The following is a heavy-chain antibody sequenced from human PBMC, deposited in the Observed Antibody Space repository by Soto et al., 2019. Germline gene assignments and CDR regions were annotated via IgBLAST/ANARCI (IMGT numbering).Heavy chain of an antibody. J-gene: IGHJ6*02. CDR3: ARVFWGTTLDNTFHYGMDV. D-gene: IGHD3-16*01. CDR1: GGSISSYY. Sequence: PSETLSLTCTVSGGSISSYYWSWIRQPPGKGLEWIGYIYYSGSTNYNPSLKSRVTISVDTSKNQFSLKLSSVTAADTAVYYCARVFWGTTLDNTFHYGMDVWGQGTTVTVSS. V-gene: IGHV4-59*01. CDR2: IYYSGST.